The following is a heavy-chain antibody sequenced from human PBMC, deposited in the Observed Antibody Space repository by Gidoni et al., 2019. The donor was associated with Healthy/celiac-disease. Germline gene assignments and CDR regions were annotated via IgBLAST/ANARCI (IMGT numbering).Heavy chain of an antibody. Sequence: EVQLVESGGGLVQPGGSLRLSCAASGFPFSSNWMRWVRQAPGKGLEWVANLKQDGSEKYYLDSVKGRFTISRDNAKNSLYLQMNSLRAEDTAVYYCAREEADDAFDSWGQGTMVTVSS. V-gene: IGHV3-7*01. J-gene: IGHJ3*02. CDR1: GFPFSSNW. CDR3: AREEADDAFDS. CDR2: LKQDGSEK.